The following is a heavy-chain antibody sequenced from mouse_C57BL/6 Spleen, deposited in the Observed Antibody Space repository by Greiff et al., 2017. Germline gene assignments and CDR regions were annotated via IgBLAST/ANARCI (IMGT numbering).Heavy chain of an antibody. D-gene: IGHD1-1*01. Sequence: VQLQQSGAGLAKPGASVKLSCKASGYTFTSYWMHWVKQRPGKGLEWVGYINPGGGYTKYTKKLKDLATLSADTTTSTAYMQLSRLTYEDSAVYYATSGTTVGGYFGYWGQGATLTVSS. CDR1: GYTFTSYW. CDR2: INPGGGYT. V-gene: IGHV1-7*01. CDR3: TSGTTVGGYFGY. J-gene: IGHJ2*01.